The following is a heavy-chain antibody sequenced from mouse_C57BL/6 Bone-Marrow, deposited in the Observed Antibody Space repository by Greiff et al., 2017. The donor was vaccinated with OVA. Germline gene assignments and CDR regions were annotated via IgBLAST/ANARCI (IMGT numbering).Heavy chain of an antibody. V-gene: IGHV14-4*01. CDR3: TTDDLYDGYYFDY. J-gene: IGHJ2*01. CDR2: IDTENGDT. Sequence: VQLQQSGAELVRPGASVKLSCTASGFNIKDDYMHWVKQRPEQGLEWIGWIDTENGDTEYASKFQGKGTITADTSSNSAYLQLSSLTSEDTAVYYCTTDDLYDGYYFDYWGQGTTLTVSS. D-gene: IGHD2-3*01. CDR1: GFNIKDDY.